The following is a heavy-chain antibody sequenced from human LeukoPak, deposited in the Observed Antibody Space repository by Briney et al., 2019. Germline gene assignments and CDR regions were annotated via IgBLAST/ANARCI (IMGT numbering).Heavy chain of an antibody. CDR3: AKDWDF. V-gene: IGHV4-61*09. CDR2: MNTTGST. Sequence: SETLSLTCTVSGDSISIGSYYWSWLRQPAGKGLEWIGHMNTTGSTKYNPSLKSRVTISVDTSNNQFSLKVSSVTAADTAVYYSAKDWDFWCQGTLATVSS. J-gene: IGHJ4*02. CDR1: GDSISIGSYY.